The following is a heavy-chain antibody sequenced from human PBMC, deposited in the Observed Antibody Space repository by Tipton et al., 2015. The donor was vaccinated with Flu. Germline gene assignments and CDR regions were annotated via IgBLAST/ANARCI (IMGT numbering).Heavy chain of an antibody. Sequence: SLRLSCAASGFTFSSYAMHWFRQAPGKGLEWVAVISYDGSNKYHADSVKGRFTISRDNSKNTLYLQMNSLRAEDTAVYYCASGGQLLFFGWGDYWGQGTLVTVSS. J-gene: IGHJ4*02. CDR2: ISYDGSNK. CDR1: GFTFSSYA. CDR3: ASGGQLLFFGWGDY. D-gene: IGHD2-2*01. V-gene: IGHV3-30*04.